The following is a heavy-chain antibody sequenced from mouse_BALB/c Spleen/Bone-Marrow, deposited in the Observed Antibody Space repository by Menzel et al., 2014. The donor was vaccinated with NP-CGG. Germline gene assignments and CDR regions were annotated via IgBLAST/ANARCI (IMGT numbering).Heavy chain of an antibody. CDR3: AIYFYFDY. Sequence: EVHLVESGAELVKPGASVRLSCTASGFNIKDTYMHWVKQRPDQGLEWIGRTDPANGNAKHDPKFQGKAAITADTSSNTTYLQLSSLTSEDTAVYYCAIYFYFDYWGQGTTLTVSS. D-gene: IGHD2-3*01. CDR2: TDPANGNA. J-gene: IGHJ2*01. V-gene: IGHV14-3*02. CDR1: GFNIKDTY.